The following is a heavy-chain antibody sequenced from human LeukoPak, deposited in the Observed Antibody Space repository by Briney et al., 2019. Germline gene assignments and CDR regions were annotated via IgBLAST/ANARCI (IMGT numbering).Heavy chain of an antibody. J-gene: IGHJ4*02. CDR3: ARGDYDFWSGYYAY. V-gene: IGHV1-69*13. D-gene: IGHD3-3*01. CDR2: IIPIFGTA. CDR1: GGTFSSYA. Sequence: SVKVSCKASGGTFSSYAISWVRQAPGQGLEWMGGIIPIFGTANYAQKFQGRVTITADESTSTAYIELSSLRSEDTAVYYCARGDYDFWSGYYAYWGQGTLVTVSS.